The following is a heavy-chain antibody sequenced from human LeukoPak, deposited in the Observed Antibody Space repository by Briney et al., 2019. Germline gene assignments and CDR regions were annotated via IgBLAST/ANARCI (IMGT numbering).Heavy chain of an antibody. V-gene: IGHV4-31*03. J-gene: IGHJ5*02. CDR3: ARNAVAYCGGDCPNWFDP. Sequence: PSETLSLTCTVSGGSISTGNYYWSWIRQHPGKGLEWIGYIYYSGSTYYNPSLKSRVTISVDTSKNQFSLKLSSVTAADTAVYYCARNAVAYCGGDCPNWFDPWGQGTLVTVSS. D-gene: IGHD2-21*02. CDR1: GGSISTGNYY. CDR2: IYYSGST.